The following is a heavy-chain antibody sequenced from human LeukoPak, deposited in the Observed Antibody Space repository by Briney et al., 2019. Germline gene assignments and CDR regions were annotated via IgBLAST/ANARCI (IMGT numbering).Heavy chain of an antibody. CDR1: GFTVSSNY. V-gene: IGHV3-53*01. Sequence: GGSLRLSCAASGFTVSSNYMSWVRQAPGKGLEWVSAIYSGGSTYYADSVKGRFTISRDNSKNTLYLQMNSLRAEDTAVYYCASWGRDGYNYDYWGQGTLVTVSS. CDR2: IYSGGST. J-gene: IGHJ4*02. D-gene: IGHD5-24*01. CDR3: ASWGRDGYNYDY.